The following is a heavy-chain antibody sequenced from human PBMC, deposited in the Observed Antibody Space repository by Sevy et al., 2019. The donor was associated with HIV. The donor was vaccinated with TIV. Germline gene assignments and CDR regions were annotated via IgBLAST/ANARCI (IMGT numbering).Heavy chain of an antibody. D-gene: IGHD1-7*01. J-gene: IGHJ3*02. CDR1: GFTFSTYS. CDR2: ISGSSTYI. V-gene: IGHV3-21*01. Sequence: GGSLRLSCAASGFTFSTYSMNWVRQAPGKGLEWVSSISGSSTYIYYADSVRGRFTISRDNAKGSLFLQMNSLRAEDTAVYYCARWGLLSGTTDDAFDMWGQGTMVIVSS. CDR3: ARWGLLSGTTDDAFDM.